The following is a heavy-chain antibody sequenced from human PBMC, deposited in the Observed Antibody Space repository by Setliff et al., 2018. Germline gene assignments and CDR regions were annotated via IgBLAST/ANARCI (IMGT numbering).Heavy chain of an antibody. D-gene: IGHD3-22*01. J-gene: IGHJ5*02. Sequence: TSETLSLTCAVSGGSISSSNWWSWVRQPPGKGLEWIGEIYHSGSTNYNPSLKSRVTISVDKSKNQFSLKLSSVTAADTAVYYCAKRHPDYYDSSGNWFDPWGQGTLVTVSS. V-gene: IGHV4-4*02. CDR1: GGSISSSNW. CDR2: IYHSGST. CDR3: AKRHPDYYDSSGNWFDP.